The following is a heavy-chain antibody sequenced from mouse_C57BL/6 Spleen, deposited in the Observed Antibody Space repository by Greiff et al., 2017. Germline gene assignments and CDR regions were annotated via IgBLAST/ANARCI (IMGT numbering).Heavy chain of an antibody. CDR3: AKGNGNSDY. V-gene: IGHV1-61*01. Sequence: QVQLQQPGAELVRPGSSVKLSCKASGYTFTSYWMDWVKQRPGQGLEWIGNIYPSDSETHYNQKFKDKATLTVDKSSSTAYMQLSSLTSEDSAVYYCAKGNGNSDYWGQGTTLTVSS. D-gene: IGHD2-1*01. CDR1: GYTFTSYW. J-gene: IGHJ2*01. CDR2: IYPSDSET.